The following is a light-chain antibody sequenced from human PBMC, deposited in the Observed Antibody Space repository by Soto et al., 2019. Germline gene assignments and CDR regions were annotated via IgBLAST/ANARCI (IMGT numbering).Light chain of an antibody. V-gene: IGKV3D-15*01. CDR2: GAS. Sequence: IVMPQSPATLSVSPGVRATLSCRASQSVSSNLAWYQQNPGQAPRLLIYGASPRATGIPARFSGSGSGTEFTLTIRSLQSEDFAVYYCQQYNNWPPLYTLGQGTKLDIK. CDR3: QQYNNWPPLYT. J-gene: IGKJ2*01. CDR1: QSVSSN.